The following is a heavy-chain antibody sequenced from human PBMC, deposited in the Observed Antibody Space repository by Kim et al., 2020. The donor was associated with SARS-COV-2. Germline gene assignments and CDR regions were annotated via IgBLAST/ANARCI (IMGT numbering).Heavy chain of an antibody. D-gene: IGHD3-22*01. J-gene: IGHJ3*02. CDR1: GYTFTSYG. CDR3: ARDRRMSYYYDSSGYYYPTDAFDI. V-gene: IGHV1-18*04. Sequence: ASVKVSCKASGYTFTSYGISWVRQAPGQGLEWMGWISAYNGNTNYAQKLQGRVTMTTDTSTSTAYIELRSLRSDDTAVYYCARDRRMSYYYDSSGYYYPTDAFDIWGQGTMVTVSS. CDR2: ISAYNGNT.